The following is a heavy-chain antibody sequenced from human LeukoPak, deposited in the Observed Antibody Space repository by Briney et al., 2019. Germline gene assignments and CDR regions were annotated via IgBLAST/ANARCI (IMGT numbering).Heavy chain of an antibody. CDR2: IYSGGIT. D-gene: IGHD2-2*02. CDR3: ARDCVSASCYTTHFDY. J-gene: IGHJ4*02. Sequence: PGGSLRLSCAASGFTVSSNYMSWVRQAPGKGLEWVSVIYSGGITYYADSVKGRFTISRDNAKNSLYLQMNSLRAEDTAVYYCARDCVSASCYTTHFDYWGQGTLVTVSS. V-gene: IGHV3-66*01. CDR1: GFTVSSNY.